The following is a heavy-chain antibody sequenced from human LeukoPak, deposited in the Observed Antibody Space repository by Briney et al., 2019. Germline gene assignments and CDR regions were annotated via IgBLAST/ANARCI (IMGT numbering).Heavy chain of an antibody. CDR3: AAAGLLPSYGPAFDY. CDR1: GDSISSGGYY. V-gene: IGHV4-31*03. Sequence: SETLSLTCTVSGDSISSGGYYWSWIRQHPGKGLEWIGYIYYSGSTYYNPSLKSRVTISVDTSKNQFSLKLSSVSAADTAVYYCAAAGLLPSYGPAFDYWGQGTLVTVSS. J-gene: IGHJ4*02. D-gene: IGHD5-18*01. CDR2: IYYSGST.